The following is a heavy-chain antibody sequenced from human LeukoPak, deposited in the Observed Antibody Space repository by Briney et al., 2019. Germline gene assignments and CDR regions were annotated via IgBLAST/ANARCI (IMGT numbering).Heavy chain of an antibody. V-gene: IGHV3-33*01. Sequence: GGSLRLSCAASGFIFSNDAMHWVRQAPGKGLEWVAFIWFDGSNKHYADSVKGRFAISRDNSEDTLYLQMNSLRAEDTAVYYCVRDPSGSGFAFDSWGQGALVTVSS. D-gene: IGHD1-1*01. CDR2: IWFDGSNK. CDR3: VRDPSGSGFAFDS. J-gene: IGHJ4*02. CDR1: GFIFSNDA.